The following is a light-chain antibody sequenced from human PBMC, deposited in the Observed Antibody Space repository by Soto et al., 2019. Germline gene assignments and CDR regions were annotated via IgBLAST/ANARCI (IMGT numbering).Light chain of an antibody. CDR1: SSDIGGYNY. V-gene: IGLV2-14*01. CDR3: SSYKTSSTVVV. Sequence: QSVLTQPASVSGSPGQSITISCTGTSSDIGGYNYVSWYQQYPGKAPKLMIFGVSDRPSGVSNRFSGSKSGTTASLTISGLQAEDEADYHCSSYKTSSTVVVFGGGTKLTVL. J-gene: IGLJ2*01. CDR2: GVS.